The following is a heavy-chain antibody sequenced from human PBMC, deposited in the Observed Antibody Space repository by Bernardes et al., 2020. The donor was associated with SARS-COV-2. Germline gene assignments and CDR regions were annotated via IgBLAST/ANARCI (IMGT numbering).Heavy chain of an antibody. Sequence: GGSLRLSCFASEFSFSSYVMTWVRQAPGKGLEWVSSINGLGSETYYADSVKGRFTISRDNFKDTLYLQMNSVRVEDTAMYYCMNLGVYFRGRNWFDPWGQGTLVSVSP. CDR1: EFSFSSYV. V-gene: IGHV3-23*01. CDR2: INGLGSET. J-gene: IGHJ5*02. D-gene: IGHD4-17*01. CDR3: MNLGVYFRGRNWFDP.